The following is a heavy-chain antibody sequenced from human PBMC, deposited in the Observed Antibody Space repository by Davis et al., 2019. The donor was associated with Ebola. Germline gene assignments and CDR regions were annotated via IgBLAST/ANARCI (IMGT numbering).Heavy chain of an antibody. CDR3: GREGVGPPGWFDP. D-gene: IGHD1-26*01. CDR1: GFTFRSYS. J-gene: IGHJ5*02. Sequence: GESLKISCAASGFTFRSYSMNWVRQAPGKGLEWVSCISSSSSYIYYADSVKGRFTLSRDNAKNSVYLQMNNLRPEDTAAYYCGREGVGPPGWFDPWGQGTLVTVSS. V-gene: IGHV3-21*06. CDR2: ISSSSSYI.